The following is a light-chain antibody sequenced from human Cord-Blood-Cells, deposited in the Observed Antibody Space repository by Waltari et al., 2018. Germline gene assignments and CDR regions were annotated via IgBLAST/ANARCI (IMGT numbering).Light chain of an antibody. CDR3: SSYTSSSTYV. CDR1: RRDVGGNNY. CDR2: EVS. J-gene: IGLJ1*01. V-gene: IGLV2-14*01. Sequence: QSALPQPASVSGSPGPSITISCTGTRRDVGGNNYVSWYQQHPGKAPKLMIYEVSNRPSGVSNRFSGSKSGNTASLTISGLQAEDEADYYCSSYTSSSTYVFGTGTKVTVL.